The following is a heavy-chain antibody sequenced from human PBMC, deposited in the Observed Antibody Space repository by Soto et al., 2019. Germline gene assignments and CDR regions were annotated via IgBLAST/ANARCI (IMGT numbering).Heavy chain of an antibody. CDR2: IFSNDEK. CDR3: AQLSGGDCITKGDAFDL. Sequence: QVTLKESGPVLVKPTETLTLTCTVSGFSLSNARMGVSWIRQPPGKALEWLAHIFSNDEKSYSTSLKSRLTISKDTSKRQVVLTMTNMDPVDTATYYCAQLSGGDCITKGDAFDLWGQGTMVTVSS. D-gene: IGHD2-21*02. CDR1: GFSLSNARMG. V-gene: IGHV2-26*01. J-gene: IGHJ3*01.